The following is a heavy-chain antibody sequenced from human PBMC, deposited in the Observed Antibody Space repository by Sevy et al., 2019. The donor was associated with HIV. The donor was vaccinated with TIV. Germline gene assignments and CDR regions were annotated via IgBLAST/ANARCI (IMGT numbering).Heavy chain of an antibody. J-gene: IGHJ4*02. Sequence: GSLRLSCVASGFTFRDYSMSWVRQAPGKGLEWVSTFSFGCGQINYADSVKGRFTISRDNSKNSFYLQMNNLRAEDTAIYFCAREGCTKPHDYWGQGTLVTVSS. CDR2: FSFGCGQI. D-gene: IGHD2-8*01. CDR1: GFTFRDYS. CDR3: AREGCTKPHDY. V-gene: IGHV3-23*01.